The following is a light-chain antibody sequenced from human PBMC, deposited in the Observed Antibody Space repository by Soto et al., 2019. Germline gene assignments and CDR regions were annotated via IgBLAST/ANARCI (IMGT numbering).Light chain of an antibody. V-gene: IGKV3-11*01. CDR2: GAS. CDR3: QQREHWPPIT. J-gene: IGKJ5*01. CDR1: QSVRSNF. Sequence: EIVLTQSPGTLSLSPGERATLSCRASQSVRSNFLAWYQQKPGQAPRLLIYGASTRATGIPARFSGSGSGTEFTLTISSLEPEDFAVYYCQQREHWPPITFGQRTRLEIK.